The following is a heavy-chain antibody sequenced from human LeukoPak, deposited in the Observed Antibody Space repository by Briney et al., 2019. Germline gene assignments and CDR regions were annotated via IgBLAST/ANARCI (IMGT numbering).Heavy chain of an antibody. V-gene: IGHV3-23*01. D-gene: IGHD5-18*01. Sequence: PGGSLRLSCAASGFTFSSYAMSWVRQAPGKGLEWVSAISGSGGSTYYADSVKGRFTISRDNAKNSLYLQMNSLRAEDTAVYYCARDSRFGVGYSYGSLYFDYWGQGTLVTVSS. CDR1: GFTFSSYA. CDR2: ISGSGGST. J-gene: IGHJ4*02. CDR3: ARDSRFGVGYSYGSLYFDY.